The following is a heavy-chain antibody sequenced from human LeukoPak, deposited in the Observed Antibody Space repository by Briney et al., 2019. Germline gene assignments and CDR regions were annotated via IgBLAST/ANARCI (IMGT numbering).Heavy chain of an antibody. CDR2: INHSGST. Sequence: SETLSLTCTVSGDSNTNSLYYWGWVRQPPGKGLEWIGEINHSGSTNYNPSLKSRVTISVDTSKNQFSLKLSSVTAADTAVYYCARVPIVGATFDAFDIWGQGTMVTVSS. D-gene: IGHD1-26*01. V-gene: IGHV4-39*07. CDR3: ARVPIVGATFDAFDI. J-gene: IGHJ3*02. CDR1: GDSNTNSLYY.